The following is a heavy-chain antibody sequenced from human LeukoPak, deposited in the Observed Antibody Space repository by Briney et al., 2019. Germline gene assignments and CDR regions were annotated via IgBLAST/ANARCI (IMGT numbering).Heavy chain of an antibody. CDR2: IWFDGSVK. CDR1: GFTFNTFG. V-gene: IGHV3-33*06. Sequence: GGSLRLSCAASGFTFNTFGMHWVRQAPGQGLEWVAAIWFDGSVKHYSDAVKDRFTISRDNSLNTLYLQMNSLRVEDTAIYYCAKDTAVQFLEPAFWGQGTLVTVPS. D-gene: IGHD3-3*01. CDR3: AKDTAVQFLEPAF. J-gene: IGHJ4*02.